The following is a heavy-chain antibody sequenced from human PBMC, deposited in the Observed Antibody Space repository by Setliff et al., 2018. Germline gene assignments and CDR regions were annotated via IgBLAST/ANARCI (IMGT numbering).Heavy chain of an antibody. V-gene: IGHV1-69*13. J-gene: IGHJ4*02. CDR3: ARDGGKYCATTSCFHFDY. CDR1: GGTFSSYA. Sequence: GASVKVSCKASGGTFSSYAISWVRQAPGQGLEWMGGIIPIFGTTKYAQKFQDRLTMTADESTTTAYMELASLRSEDTAVYFCARDGGKYCATTSCFHFDYWGQGTQVTVSS. CDR2: IIPIFGTT. D-gene: IGHD2-2*01.